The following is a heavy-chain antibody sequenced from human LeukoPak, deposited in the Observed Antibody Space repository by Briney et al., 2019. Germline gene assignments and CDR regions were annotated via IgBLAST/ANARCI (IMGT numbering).Heavy chain of an antibody. CDR2: ISCSGGST. CDR1: GFTFSSYA. D-gene: IGHD6-13*01. J-gene: IGHJ5*02. V-gene: IGHV3-23*01. CDR3: AKDGRGSSWFENWFDP. Sequence: GGSLRLSCAASGFTFSSYAMSWVRQAPGKGLEWVSAISCSGGSTYYADSVKGRFTISRDNSKNTLYLQMNSLRAEDTAVYYCAKDGRGSSWFENWFDPWGQGTLVTVSS.